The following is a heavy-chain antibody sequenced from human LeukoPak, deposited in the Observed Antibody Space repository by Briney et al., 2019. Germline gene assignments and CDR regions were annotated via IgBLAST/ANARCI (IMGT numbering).Heavy chain of an antibody. CDR1: GFTFSGYG. J-gene: IGHJ4*02. CDR2: ISIGGTYI. CDR3: TKGVWIVSRARDYLEH. D-gene: IGHD3-10*01. Sequence: GGSLRLSCAASGFTFSGYGMFWVRQAPGKGLEWISSISIGGTYIYYADSVKGRFTISRNNSMNMVFLQMNSLRPEDTARYFCTKGVWIVSRARDYLEHWGQGALVVVSS. V-gene: IGHV3-21*01.